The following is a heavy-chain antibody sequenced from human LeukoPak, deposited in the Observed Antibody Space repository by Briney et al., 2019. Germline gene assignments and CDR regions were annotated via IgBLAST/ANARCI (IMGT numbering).Heavy chain of an antibody. J-gene: IGHJ4*02. CDR1: GFTFSSYA. CDR3: ARVLAVAVLDY. V-gene: IGHV3-30-3*01. CDR2: ISYDGSNK. Sequence: GRSLRLSCAASGFTFSSYAMHWVRQAPGKGLEWVAVISYDGSNKYYADSVKGRFTISRDNSKNTLYLQMNSLRAEDTAVYYCARVLAVAVLDYWGQGTLVTVSS. D-gene: IGHD6-19*01.